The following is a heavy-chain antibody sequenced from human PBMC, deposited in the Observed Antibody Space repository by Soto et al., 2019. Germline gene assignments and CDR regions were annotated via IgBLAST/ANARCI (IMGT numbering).Heavy chain of an antibody. J-gene: IGHJ4*02. CDR3: ASATSIAVAGKET. CDR2: ISFYNGHT. V-gene: IGHV1-18*01. CDR1: GDTVTKYG. Sequence: QVQLVQSGGEVKKPGASVKVSCKASGDTVTKYGISWVRQAPGQGLEWLGWISFYNGHTNYALKFQDGITFTTDTSTNTASMELRSLTSDDTAVYYCASATSIAVAGKETWGQGTLVTVSS. D-gene: IGHD6-19*01.